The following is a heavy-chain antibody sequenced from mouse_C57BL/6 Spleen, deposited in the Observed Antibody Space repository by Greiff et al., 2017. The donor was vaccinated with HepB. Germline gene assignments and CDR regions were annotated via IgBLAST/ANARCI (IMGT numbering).Heavy chain of an antibody. Sequence: EVKLVESGGDLVKPGGSLKLSCAASGFTFSSYGMSWVRQTPDKRLEWVATISSGGSYTYYPDSVKGRFTISRDNAKNTLYLQMSSLKSEDTAMYYCASSPPDYWGQGTTLTVSS. D-gene: IGHD6-2*01. J-gene: IGHJ2*01. V-gene: IGHV5-6*01. CDR2: ISSGGSYT. CDR3: ASSPPDY. CDR1: GFTFSSYG.